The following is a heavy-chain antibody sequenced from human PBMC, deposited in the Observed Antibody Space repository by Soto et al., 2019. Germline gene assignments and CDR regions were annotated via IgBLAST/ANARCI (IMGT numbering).Heavy chain of an antibody. D-gene: IGHD5-18*01. J-gene: IGHJ6*02. CDR2: INHSGTT. V-gene: IGHV4-34*02. CDR3: ARKIGPYSYGPRSDGMDV. CDR1: GGSFSGYF. Sequence: QVQLQQWGAGLLKPSETLSLTCAVYGGSFSGYFWNWIRQPPGRGLEWIGEINHSGTTHYNPSLKRRVIISVDTSKNHFSLQLSSVTAAGAAVYYCARKIGPYSYGPRSDGMDVWGQGTTVTVSS.